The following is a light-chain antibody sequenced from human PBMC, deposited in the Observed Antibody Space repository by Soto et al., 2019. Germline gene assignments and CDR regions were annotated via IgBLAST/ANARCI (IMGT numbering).Light chain of an antibody. CDR3: QQYETYHRT. V-gene: IGKV1-5*01. CDR2: DAS. Sequence: DTQMTQSPSTLSAYIGDRVTITCRASQGFAGWLAWYQQQPGKAPHLIIYDASTLEGGVSSRFSGSGSGTEFTLTINSLQTHDFATYYCQQYETYHRTFGQGTKVDIK. CDR1: QGFAGW. J-gene: IGKJ1*01.